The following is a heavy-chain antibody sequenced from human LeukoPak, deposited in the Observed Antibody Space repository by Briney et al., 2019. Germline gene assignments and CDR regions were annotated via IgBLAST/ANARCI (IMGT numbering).Heavy chain of an antibody. CDR2: IWSDGNNK. CDR1: GFNLSRYG. Sequence: GGSLRLPCAASGFNLSRYGMHWVRQAPGKGLEWVADIWSDGNNKYYADSVKGRFTISRDNSKNTLYLQMNSLRAEDTAVYYCAKHGPVPGVGYFAFDYWGQGTLVAVSS. V-gene: IGHV3-33*06. D-gene: IGHD1-26*01. CDR3: AKHGPVPGVGYFAFDY. J-gene: IGHJ4*02.